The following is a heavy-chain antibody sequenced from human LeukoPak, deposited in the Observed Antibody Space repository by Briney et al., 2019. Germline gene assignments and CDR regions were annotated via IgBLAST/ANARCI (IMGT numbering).Heavy chain of an antibody. Sequence: ASVKVSCTASGYTFTSYGISWVRQAPGQGLEWMGWISAYNGNTNYAQKLQGRVTMTTDTSTSTAYMELRSLRSDDTAVYYCARDPPRIVVVVAATNYYGMDVWGQGTTVTVSS. CDR2: ISAYNGNT. CDR1: GYTFTSYG. CDR3: ARDPPRIVVVVAATNYYGMDV. V-gene: IGHV1-18*01. D-gene: IGHD2-15*01. J-gene: IGHJ6*02.